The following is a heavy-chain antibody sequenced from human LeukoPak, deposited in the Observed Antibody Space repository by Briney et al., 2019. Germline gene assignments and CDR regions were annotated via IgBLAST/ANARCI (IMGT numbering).Heavy chain of an antibody. CDR3: ARHIVVVPGGAFDI. V-gene: IGHV4-39*01. CDR2: IYYSGST. D-gene: IGHD2-21*01. Sequence: SETLSLTCTVSGVSISSSSYYWGWIRRPPGKGLEYIGSIYYSGSTNYNPSLKSRVTISVDTSKNQFSLKLSSVTAADTAVYYCARHIVVVPGGAFDIWGQGTMVTVSS. J-gene: IGHJ3*02. CDR1: GVSISSSSYY.